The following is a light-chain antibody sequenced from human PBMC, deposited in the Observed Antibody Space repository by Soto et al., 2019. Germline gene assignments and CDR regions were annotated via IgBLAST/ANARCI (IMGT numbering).Light chain of an antibody. Sequence: ETVGTQSLGTLSLTPVERDTLSCRASQSVSSSYLAWYQHKPGQAPRRLIYGASSRATGIPDRFSGSGSGRDIYLTFSRLAPQDSAVYYSKKYGRSPPRTHGQGTTV. CDR1: QSVSSSY. CDR2: GAS. J-gene: IGKJ1*01. CDR3: KKYGRSPPRT. V-gene: IGKV3-20*01.